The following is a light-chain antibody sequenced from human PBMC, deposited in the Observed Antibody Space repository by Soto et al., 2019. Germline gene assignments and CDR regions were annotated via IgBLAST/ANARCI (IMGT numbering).Light chain of an antibody. J-gene: IGKJ1*01. V-gene: IGKV3-20*01. CDR3: QQYGRSPTT. Sequence: EIVLTQSPGTLSLSPGEGATLSCRASQSVSSSYLAWYQLKPGQAPRLLIYGASIRATGIPDRFSGSGSETDFTLTISRLEPEDFAVYYCQQYGRSPTTFGQGTKVEIK. CDR2: GAS. CDR1: QSVSSSY.